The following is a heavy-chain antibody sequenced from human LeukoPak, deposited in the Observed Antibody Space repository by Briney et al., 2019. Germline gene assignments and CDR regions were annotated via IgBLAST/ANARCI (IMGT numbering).Heavy chain of an antibody. Sequence: GGSLRLSCAASGFTFSDYYMSWLRQAPGKGLEWVSYISSSGSTIYYADSVKGRFTISRDNAKNSLYLQMDSLRAEDTAVYYCARAEYSSGDDYWGQGTLVTVSS. CDR1: GFTFSDYY. J-gene: IGHJ4*02. D-gene: IGHD6-19*01. CDR3: ARAEYSSGDDY. V-gene: IGHV3-11*01. CDR2: ISSSGSTI.